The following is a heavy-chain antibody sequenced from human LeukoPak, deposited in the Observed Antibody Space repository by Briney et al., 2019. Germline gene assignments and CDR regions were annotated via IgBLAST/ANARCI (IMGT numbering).Heavy chain of an antibody. J-gene: IGHJ3*02. CDR1: GFTVSSDY. V-gene: IGHV3-66*01. CDR2: IYSGGST. Sequence: GGSLRFSCAASGFTVSSDYMSWVRQAPGKGLEWVSVIYSGGSTYYADSVKGRFTISRDNSKNTLYLQMNSLRAEDTAVYYCARAMANDAFDIWGQGTMVTVSS. CDR3: ARAMANDAFDI. D-gene: IGHD5-24*01.